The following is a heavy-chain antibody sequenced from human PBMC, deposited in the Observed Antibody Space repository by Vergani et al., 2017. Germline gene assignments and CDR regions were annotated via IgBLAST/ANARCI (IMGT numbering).Heavy chain of an antibody. CDR3: ARDISFFGVVMRVTFDY. J-gene: IGHJ4*02. D-gene: IGHD3-3*01. Sequence: QVQLVQSGAEVKKPGASVKVSCKASGYTFTSYDINWVRQATGQGLEWMGWMNPNSGNTGYAQKFQGRVTMTRNTSISTAYMELSSLRSEDTAVYYCARDISFFGVVMRVTFDYWGQGTLVTVSS. CDR2: MNPNSGNT. V-gene: IGHV1-8*01. CDR1: GYTFTSYD.